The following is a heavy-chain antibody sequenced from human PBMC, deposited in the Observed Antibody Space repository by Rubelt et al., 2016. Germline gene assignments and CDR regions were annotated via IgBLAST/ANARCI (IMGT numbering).Heavy chain of an antibody. CDR3: ARDLNDSLDY. V-gene: IGHV4-38-2*02. CDR2: IYHSGST. CDR1: GYSISSGYY. J-gene: IGHJ4*02. D-gene: IGHD3-3*01. Sequence: QLQLQESGPGLVKPSETLSLTCTVSGYSISSGYYWGWIRQPPGKGLEWIGSIYHSGSTNYNTSLKSRVTISVDTSKNQFSLKLSAGTAADTAVYYCARDLNDSLDYWGQGTLVTVSS.